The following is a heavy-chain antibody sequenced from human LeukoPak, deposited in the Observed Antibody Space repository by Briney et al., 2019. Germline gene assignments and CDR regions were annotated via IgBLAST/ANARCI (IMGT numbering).Heavy chain of an antibody. V-gene: IGHV1-69*06. J-gene: IGHJ6*03. CDR2: IIPIFGTA. CDR1: GGTFSSYA. CDR3: ARAIHNFYFFMDV. Sequence: GSSVKVSRKASGGTFSSYAISWVRQAPGQGLEWMGGIIPIFGTANYAQKFQGRVTITADKSTSTVFMELTSLTSEDTAVYSCARAIHNFYFFMDVWGKGTTVTVSS.